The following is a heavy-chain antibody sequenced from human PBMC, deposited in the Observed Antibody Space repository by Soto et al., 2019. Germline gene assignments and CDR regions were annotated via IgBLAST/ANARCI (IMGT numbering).Heavy chain of an antibody. CDR3: ARGWGYDSTDYYYAY. CDR2: IIPIFGTA. D-gene: IGHD3-22*01. J-gene: IGHJ4*02. V-gene: IGHV1-69*01. Sequence: QVQLVQSGAEVRKPGSSVRVSCKASGGSFNRHTISWVRQATGQGLEWMGGIIPIFGTANHAQKFQGRVTIIADDSTSTVYMELSSLRSDDTDIYYCARGWGYDSTDYYYAYWGQGTLVIVSS. CDR1: GGSFNRHT.